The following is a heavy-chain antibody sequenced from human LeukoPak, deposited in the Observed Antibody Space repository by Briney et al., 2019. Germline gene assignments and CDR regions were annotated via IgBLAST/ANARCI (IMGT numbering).Heavy chain of an antibody. CDR2: IYPSGT. J-gene: IGHJ4*02. V-gene: IGHV1-46*01. Sequence: ASVKVSCEPSGYTFTSYYIHWVRQAPGQGLEWMGIIYPSGTTYAQKFQGRVTMTRDTSTSTVYMELSSLGSEDTAVHYCAREFPSTYNFDLWGQGTLVTVSS. CDR3: AREFPSTYNFDL. CDR1: GYTFTSYY.